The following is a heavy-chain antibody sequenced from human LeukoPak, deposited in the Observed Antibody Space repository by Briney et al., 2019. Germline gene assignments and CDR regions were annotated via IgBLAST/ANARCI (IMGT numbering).Heavy chain of an antibody. V-gene: IGHV1-69*13. CDR2: IIPIFGTA. CDR1: GGTFSSYA. CDR3: ARDDCSSTSCPIDY. J-gene: IGHJ4*02. Sequence: SVKVSXKASGGTFSSYAISWVRQAPGQGLEWMGGIIPIFGTANYAQKFQGRVTITADESTSTAYMELSSLRSEDTAVYYCARDDCSSTSCPIDYWGPGTLVTVSS. D-gene: IGHD2-2*01.